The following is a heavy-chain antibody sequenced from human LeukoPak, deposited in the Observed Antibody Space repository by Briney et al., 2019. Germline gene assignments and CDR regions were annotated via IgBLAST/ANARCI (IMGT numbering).Heavy chain of an antibody. CDR3: ARVGYCSSTSCYNGAFDI. CDR2: ISYDGSNK. V-gene: IGHV3-30*01. D-gene: IGHD2-2*02. Sequence: GRSLRLSCAAYGFTFSSYAMHWVRQAPGKGLEWVAAISYDGSNKYYADSVKGRFTISRDNSKNTLYLQMNSLRAEDTAVYYCARVGYCSSTSCYNGAFDIWGQGTMVTVSS. J-gene: IGHJ3*02. CDR1: GFTFSSYA.